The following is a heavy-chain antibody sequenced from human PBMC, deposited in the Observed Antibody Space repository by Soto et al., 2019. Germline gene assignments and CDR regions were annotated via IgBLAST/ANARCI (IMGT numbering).Heavy chain of an antibody. D-gene: IGHD1-26*01. CDR3: AREGVGAIPGFGY. J-gene: IGHJ4*02. CDR2: ISSSSTI. V-gene: IGHV3-48*02. CDR1: GFTFSSYS. Sequence: EVQLVESGGGLVQPGGSLRLSCAASGFTFSSYSMNWVRQAPGKGLEWVSYISSSSTIYYADSVKGRFTISRDNAKNSLYLQMNSLRDEDTAVYYCAREGVGAIPGFGYWGQGTLVTVSS.